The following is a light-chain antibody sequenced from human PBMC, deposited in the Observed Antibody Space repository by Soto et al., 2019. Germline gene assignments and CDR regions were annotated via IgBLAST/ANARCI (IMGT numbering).Light chain of an antibody. CDR1: SSNIGTNY. CDR2: RNN. CDR3: AAWDDSLSGRYV. V-gene: IGLV1-47*01. J-gene: IGLJ1*01. Sequence: QSVLTQPPSASGTPGQRFTISCSGSSSNIGTNYVYWYQQLPGMAPKLLIYRNNQRPSGVPDRFSGSKSGTSASLAISGLRSEDEADYYCAAWDDSLSGRYVFGTGTKVTVL.